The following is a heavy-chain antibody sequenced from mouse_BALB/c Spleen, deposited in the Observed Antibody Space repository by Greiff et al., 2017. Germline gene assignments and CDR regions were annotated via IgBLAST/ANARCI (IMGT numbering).Heavy chain of an antibody. Sequence: VHLVESGPGLVQPSQSLSITCTVSGFSLTSYGVHWVRQSPGKGLEWLGVIWSGGSTDYNAAFISRLSISKDNSKSQVFFKMNSLQANDTAIYYCARNRYYGYDGRGYYAMDYWGQGTSVTVSS. D-gene: IGHD2-2*01. CDR2: IWSGGST. V-gene: IGHV2-2*02. CDR1: GFSLTSYG. CDR3: ARNRYYGYDGRGYYAMDY. J-gene: IGHJ4*01.